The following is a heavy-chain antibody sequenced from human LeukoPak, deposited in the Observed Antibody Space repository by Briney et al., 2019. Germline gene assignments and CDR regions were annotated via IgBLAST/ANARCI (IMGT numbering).Heavy chain of an antibody. D-gene: IGHD5-12*01. CDR2: FDWDDDK. CDR1: GFSLSTSGMC. V-gene: IGHV2-70*13. Sequence: SGPALVKPTQTLTLTCTFSGFSLSTSGMCVNWIRQPPGKALEWLALFDWDDDKYYSTSLKARLTISKDNSKNQVVLTMTNMDPVDTATYYCARRGYDSAGTQYYFDHWGQGILVTVST. CDR3: ARRGYDSAGTQYYFDH. J-gene: IGHJ4*02.